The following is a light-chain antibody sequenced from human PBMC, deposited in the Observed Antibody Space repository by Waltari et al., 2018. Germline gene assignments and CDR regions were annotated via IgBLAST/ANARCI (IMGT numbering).Light chain of an antibody. J-gene: IGKJ5*01. CDR1: QSVRSN. CDR2: GAS. CDR3: QQYNNWPPRIT. Sequence: EIVMTQSPATLSVSPGESATRSCRASQSVRSNLAWYQQKPGQAPRLLIYGASTRATGIPARFSGSGSGTEFTLTISSLQSEDFAVYYCQQYNNWPPRITFGQGTRLEIK. V-gene: IGKV3-15*01.